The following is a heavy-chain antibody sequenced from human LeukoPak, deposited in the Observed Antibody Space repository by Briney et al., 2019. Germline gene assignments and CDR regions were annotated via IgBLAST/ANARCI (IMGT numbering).Heavy chain of an antibody. D-gene: IGHD3-22*01. CDR3: ARNLYYYDSSGYYYY. J-gene: IGHJ4*02. V-gene: IGHV3-23*01. Sequence: GGSLRLSCAASGFTFSSYAMSWVRQAPGKGLEWVSAISGSGGSTYYADSVKGRFTISRDNSKNTLYLQMNSLRAEDTAVYYCARNLYYYDSSGYYYYWGQGTLVTVSS. CDR1: GFTFSSYA. CDR2: ISGSGGST.